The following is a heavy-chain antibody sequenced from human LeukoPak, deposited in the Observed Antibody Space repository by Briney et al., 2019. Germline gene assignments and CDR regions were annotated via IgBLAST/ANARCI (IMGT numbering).Heavy chain of an antibody. D-gene: IGHD6-19*01. V-gene: IGHV4-38-2*02. J-gene: IGHJ3*02. CDR1: GYSISSGYY. CDR2: IYHSGST. Sequence: SETLSLTCTVSGYSISSGYYWGWIRQPPGKGLEWIGSIYHSGSTYYNPSLKSRVTISVDTSKNQFSLKLSSVTAADTAVYYCARDQWPFHGAGDAFDIWGQGTMVTVSS. CDR3: ARDQWPFHGAGDAFDI.